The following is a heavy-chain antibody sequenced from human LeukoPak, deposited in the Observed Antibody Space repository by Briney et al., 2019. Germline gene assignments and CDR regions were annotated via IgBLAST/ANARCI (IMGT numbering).Heavy chain of an antibody. CDR2: IFYTGST. V-gene: IGHV4-59*01. CDR3: AREGSYGGNPNYYYYYYMDV. Sequence: SETLSLTCTVSGGSISSYYWSWIRQPPGKGLEWIGYIFYTGSTNYNPSLKSRVTISVLTSKNRFSLKLSSVTAADTAVYYCAREGSYGGNPNYYYYYYMDVWGKGTTVTVSS. J-gene: IGHJ6*03. CDR1: GGSISSYY. D-gene: IGHD4-23*01.